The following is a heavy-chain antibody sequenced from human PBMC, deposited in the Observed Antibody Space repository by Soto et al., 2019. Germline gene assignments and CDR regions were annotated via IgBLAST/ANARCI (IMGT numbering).Heavy chain of an antibody. V-gene: IGHV1-69*02. CDR3: ARSIAAAGQFDP. Sequence: QVQLVQSGAEVKKPGSSVKVSCKASGGTFSSYTISWVRQAPGQGLEWMGRIIPILGIANYAQKFQGRVTMTADKSTRTAYMELSSLRSEDTAVYYCARSIAAAGQFDPWGQGTLVTVSS. D-gene: IGHD6-13*01. CDR2: IIPILGIA. J-gene: IGHJ5*02. CDR1: GGTFSSYT.